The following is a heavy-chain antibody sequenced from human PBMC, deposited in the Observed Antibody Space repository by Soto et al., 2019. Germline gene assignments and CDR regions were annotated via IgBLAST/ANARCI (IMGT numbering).Heavy chain of an antibody. CDR3: ARQRRGGSWLAP. Sequence: PSETLSLTCSVSGGSINSDDHYWTWIRQPPGKGLEWIGSIYYSGTTNYNPSLKSRITVSIDTSKNQFSLNLTSVTAADTALYYCARQRRGGSWLAPWGQGTPLTVSS. V-gene: IGHV4-30-4*01. CDR1: GGSINSDDHY. J-gene: IGHJ5*02. CDR2: IYYSGTT.